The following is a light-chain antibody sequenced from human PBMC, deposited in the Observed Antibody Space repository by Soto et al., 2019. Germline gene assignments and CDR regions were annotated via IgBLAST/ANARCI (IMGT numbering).Light chain of an antibody. CDR2: EVS. Sequence: QSVLTQPASVSGSPGQSITISCTGTSSDVGGYNYVSWYQQYPGKAPKVMIYEVSNRPSGVSNRFSGSKSGNTASLTISGLQAKDEADYYCSSYTSSSTLWVFGGGTKRTVL. J-gene: IGLJ3*02. CDR1: SSDVGGYNY. V-gene: IGLV2-14*01. CDR3: SSYTSSSTLWV.